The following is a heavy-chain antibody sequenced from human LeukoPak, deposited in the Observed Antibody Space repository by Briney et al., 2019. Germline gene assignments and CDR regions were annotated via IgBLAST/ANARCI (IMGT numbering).Heavy chain of an antibody. J-gene: IGHJ6*02. CDR3: ARGPGGTISGVYGMDV. Sequence: SETLSLTCAVYGGSFSSYYWSWIRQPPGKGLEWIGEINHSGTINSKPSLRSRVTISINTSERQFSLDLRSVTAAGTAVYYCARGPGGTISGVYGMDVWGQGTTVTVSS. CDR2: INHSGTI. V-gene: IGHV4-34*01. D-gene: IGHD3-3*01. CDR1: GGSFSSYY.